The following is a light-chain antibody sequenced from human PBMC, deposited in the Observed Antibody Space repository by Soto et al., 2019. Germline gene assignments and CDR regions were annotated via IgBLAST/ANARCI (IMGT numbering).Light chain of an antibody. Sequence: EIVLTQSPATLSLSPGERATLSCRASQSISSYLAWYQQKPGQAPRLLIYDASNRATGIPARFSGSGSGTDFTLTISSIEPEDFAVYYCQQRSNWPRYTFGQGTKLEIK. CDR1: QSISSY. V-gene: IGKV3-11*01. J-gene: IGKJ2*01. CDR2: DAS. CDR3: QQRSNWPRYT.